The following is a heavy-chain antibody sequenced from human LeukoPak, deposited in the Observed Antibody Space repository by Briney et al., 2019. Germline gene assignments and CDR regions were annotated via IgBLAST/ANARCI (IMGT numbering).Heavy chain of an antibody. CDR2: IYRGGST. Sequence: GGSLRLSCAASGFTVSSNYMGWVRQAPGKGLEWVSVIYRGGSTYYADSVKGRFTISRDNSKNTLYLQMNSLRAEDTAVYYCARSPSYNWNYYYYGMDVWGQGTTVTVSS. D-gene: IGHD1-20*01. CDR1: GFTVSSNY. CDR3: ARSPSYNWNYYYYGMDV. J-gene: IGHJ6*02. V-gene: IGHV3-66*02.